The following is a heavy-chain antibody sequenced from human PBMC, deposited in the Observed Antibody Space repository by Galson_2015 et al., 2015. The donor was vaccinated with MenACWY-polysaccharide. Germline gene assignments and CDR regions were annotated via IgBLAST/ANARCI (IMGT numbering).Heavy chain of an antibody. V-gene: IGHV3-7*01. Sequence: SLRVSCAASGFTFSIYWMTWVRQAPGKGLEWVANIKQDGSEKYYVDSVKGRFTISRDNAENSLYLQMNSLRAEDTAVYYCATAPSLHVGQHWGQGTLVIVSS. J-gene: IGHJ1*01. CDR2: IKQDGSEK. D-gene: IGHD5-24*01. CDR1: GFTFSIYW. CDR3: ATAPSLHVGQH.